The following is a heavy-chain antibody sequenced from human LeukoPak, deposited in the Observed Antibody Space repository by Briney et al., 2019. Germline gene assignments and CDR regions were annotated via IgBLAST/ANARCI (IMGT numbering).Heavy chain of an antibody. Sequence: GGSLRLSCAASGFTFSSYGMHWVRQAPGKGLEWVAVISYDGSNKYYADSVKGRFTISRDNSKNTLYLQMNSLRAEDTAVYYCAKDTYYYGSGSYLNYYYYGMDVWGQGTTVTVPS. CDR3: AKDTYYYGSGSYLNYYYYGMDV. V-gene: IGHV3-30*18. CDR1: GFTFSSYG. J-gene: IGHJ6*02. CDR2: ISYDGSNK. D-gene: IGHD3-10*01.